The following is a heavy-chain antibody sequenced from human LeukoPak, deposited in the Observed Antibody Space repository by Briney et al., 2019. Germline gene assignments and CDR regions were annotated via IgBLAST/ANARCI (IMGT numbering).Heavy chain of an antibody. J-gene: IGHJ4*02. CDR1: GFTFSSYA. CDR2: ISYDGSNK. V-gene: IGHV3-30-3*01. Sequence: PGGSLRLSCAASGFTFSSYAMHWVRRAPGKGLEWVAVISYDGSNKYYADSVKGRFTISRDNSKNTLYLQMNSLRAEDTAVYYCARDQFFGIVGATTAPDYWGQGTLVTVSS. CDR3: ARDQFFGIVGATTAPDY. D-gene: IGHD1-26*01.